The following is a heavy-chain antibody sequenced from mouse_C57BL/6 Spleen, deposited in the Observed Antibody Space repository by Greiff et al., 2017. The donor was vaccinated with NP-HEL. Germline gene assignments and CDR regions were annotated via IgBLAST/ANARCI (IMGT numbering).Heavy chain of an antibody. Sequence: QVQLQQSGPELVKPGASVKLSCKASGYTFTSYDINWVKQRPGQGLEWIGWIYPRDGSTQYNEKFKGKATLTVDTSSSTAYMELHSLTSEDSAVYFCANYGSSSYWGQGTLVTVSA. CDR1: GYTFTSYD. D-gene: IGHD1-1*01. CDR3: ANYGSSSY. CDR2: IYPRDGST. J-gene: IGHJ3*01. V-gene: IGHV1-85*01.